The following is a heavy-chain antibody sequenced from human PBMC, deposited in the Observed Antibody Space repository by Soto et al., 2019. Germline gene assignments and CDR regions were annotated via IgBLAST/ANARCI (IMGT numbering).Heavy chain of an antibody. CDR3: ARVDYDFWSGYSPAGYYYYYMDV. J-gene: IGHJ6*03. CDR2: ISAYNGNT. CDR1: GYTFTSYC. Sequence: QVQLVQSGAEVKKPGASVKVSCKASGYTFTSYCISWVRQAPGQGLEWMGWISAYNGNTNYAQKLQGRVTMTTDTSTSTAYMELRSLRSDDTAVYYCARVDYDFWSGYSPAGYYYYYMDVWGKGTTVTVSS. D-gene: IGHD3-3*01. V-gene: IGHV1-18*01.